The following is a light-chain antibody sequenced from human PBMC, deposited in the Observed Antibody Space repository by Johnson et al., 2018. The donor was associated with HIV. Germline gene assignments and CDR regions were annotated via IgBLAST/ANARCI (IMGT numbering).Light chain of an antibody. Sequence: QSVLTQPPSVSAAPGQKVTISCSGSSSTIGSNYVSWYQLLPGTPPKLLIFKNNERPSGIPDRFSGSKSGTSATLGITGLQTGDEADYYCGTWDTSLSAGGFFGTGTKVTVL. CDR2: KNN. J-gene: IGLJ1*01. CDR1: SSTIGSNY. V-gene: IGLV1-51*02. CDR3: GTWDTSLSAGGF.